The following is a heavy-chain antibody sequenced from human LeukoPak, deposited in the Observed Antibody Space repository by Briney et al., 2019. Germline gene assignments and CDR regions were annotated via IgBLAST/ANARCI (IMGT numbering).Heavy chain of an antibody. CDR2: IIPIFGTA. V-gene: IGHV1-69*06. Sequence: SVKVSSKASGGTFTIYAISWVRQAPGQGLEWMGGIIPIFGTANYAQKFQGRVTITADKSTSTVYMELRSLRSDDTAIYYCARDNALVVTLDYWGQGTLVTVSS. CDR3: ARDNALVVTLDY. J-gene: IGHJ4*02. D-gene: IGHD2-21*02. CDR1: GGTFTIYA.